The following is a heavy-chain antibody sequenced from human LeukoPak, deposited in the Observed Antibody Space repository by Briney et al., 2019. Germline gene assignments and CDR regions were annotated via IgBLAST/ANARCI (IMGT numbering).Heavy chain of an antibody. J-gene: IGHJ4*02. D-gene: IGHD5-18*01. CDR3: ARDLAYSRLDY. V-gene: IGHV3-30*03. CDR1: GFSFSTYG. Sequence: GGSLRLSCVASGFSFSTYGLHWVRQAPGKGLEWVAVISYNGDNKHYAESVEGRFTISRDNAKNLLYLQVNSLRVEDTAFYYCARDLAYSRLDYWGQGMLVTVSS. CDR2: ISYNGDNK.